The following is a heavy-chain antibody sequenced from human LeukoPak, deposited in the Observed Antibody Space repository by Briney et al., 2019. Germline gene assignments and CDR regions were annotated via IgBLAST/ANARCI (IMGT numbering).Heavy chain of an antibody. CDR2: IYHSGST. CDR1: GGSISSSNW. Sequence: SETLSLTSAVSGGSISSSNWWSWVRPPPGKGLEWIGEIYHSGSTNYNPSLKSRVTISVDKSKNRFSLKLSSVTATDTAVYYCATSTAMVNYYWGQGTLVTVSS. V-gene: IGHV4-4*02. CDR3: ATSTAMVNYY. D-gene: IGHD5-18*01. J-gene: IGHJ4*02.